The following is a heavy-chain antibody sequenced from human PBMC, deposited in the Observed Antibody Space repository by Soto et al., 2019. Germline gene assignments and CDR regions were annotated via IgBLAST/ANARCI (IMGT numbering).Heavy chain of an antibody. CDR1: GFTFSNYW. Sequence: GGSLRLSCAVSGFTFSNYWMYWVRQASGKGLVWASRINTDGSTTNYADSVKGRFTISRDNAKNTLYLQMNSLRAEDTAVYYCARASMGTLEYWGQGTQVTVSS. CDR2: INTDGSTT. V-gene: IGHV3-74*01. CDR3: ARASMGTLEY. J-gene: IGHJ4*02. D-gene: IGHD7-27*01.